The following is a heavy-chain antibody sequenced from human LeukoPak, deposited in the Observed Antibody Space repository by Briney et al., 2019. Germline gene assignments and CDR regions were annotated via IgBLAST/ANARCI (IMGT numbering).Heavy chain of an antibody. CDR1: GFTFSDYY. CDR3: ARDSCSSGVCFDY. Sequence: GSLRLSCTASGFTFSDYYMSWIRQAPGKGLEWVSYISTSGSTIYYGDSVKGRFTISRDNAKNSLYLQMNSLRAEDTAVYYCARDSCSSGVCFDYWGQGTLVTVSS. D-gene: IGHD2-8*01. V-gene: IGHV3-11*04. CDR2: ISTSGSTI. J-gene: IGHJ4*02.